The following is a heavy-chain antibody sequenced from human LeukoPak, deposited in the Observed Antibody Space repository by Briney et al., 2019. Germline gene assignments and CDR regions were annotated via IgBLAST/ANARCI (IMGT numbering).Heavy chain of an antibody. CDR3: ARGAHGGYDVDY. CDR1: GFTFSIYA. D-gene: IGHD5-12*01. CDR2: ISNGGDDT. Sequence: PGGSLRLSCAASGFTFSIYAMSWVRQAPGKRLEWVSAISNGGDDTYYADSVKGRFTISRDNSKNTLYLQMNSLRAEDTAVYYCARGAHGGYDVDYWGQGTLVTVSS. J-gene: IGHJ4*02. V-gene: IGHV3-23*01.